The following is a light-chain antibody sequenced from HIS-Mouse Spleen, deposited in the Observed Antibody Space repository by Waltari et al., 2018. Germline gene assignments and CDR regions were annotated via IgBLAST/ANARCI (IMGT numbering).Light chain of an antibody. Sequence: QSALTQPASVSGSPGQSLTISCTGTSSDVGSYNLVSWYQPHPGKAPKLMIYEGSKRPSGVSNRFSGSKSGNTASLTISGLQAEDEADYYCCSYAGSSTWVFGGVTKLTVL. CDR1: SSDVGSYNL. CDR3: CSYAGSSTWV. CDR2: EGS. J-gene: IGLJ3*02. V-gene: IGLV2-23*01.